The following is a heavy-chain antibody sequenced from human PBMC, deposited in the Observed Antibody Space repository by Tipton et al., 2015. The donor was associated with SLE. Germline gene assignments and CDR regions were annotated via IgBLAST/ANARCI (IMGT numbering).Heavy chain of an antibody. D-gene: IGHD3-22*01. Sequence: TLSLTCTVSGGSISSYYWSWIRQPPGKGLEWIGYIYYSGSTYYNPSLKSRVTTSVDTSKNQFSLKLTSVTAADTAVYYCARLEYYYDTSAYYGIDWGQGTLVTVSS. CDR1: GGSISSYY. J-gene: IGHJ4*02. V-gene: IGHV4-59*12. CDR2: IYYSGST. CDR3: ARLEYYYDTSAYYGID.